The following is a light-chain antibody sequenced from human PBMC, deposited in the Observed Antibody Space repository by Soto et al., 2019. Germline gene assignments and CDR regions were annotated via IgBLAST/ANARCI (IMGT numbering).Light chain of an antibody. Sequence: QSALTQPPSASGSPGQSVAISCTGTSSDVGGYNYVSWYQQHPGKAPKLMIYEVNKRPSGVPDRFSGSKSVNTASLTVSGRQAEYEADYCCRSYAGSRNVFGTGTQVTVL. CDR1: SSDVGGYNY. CDR3: RSYAGSRNV. V-gene: IGLV2-8*01. CDR2: EVN. J-gene: IGLJ1*01.